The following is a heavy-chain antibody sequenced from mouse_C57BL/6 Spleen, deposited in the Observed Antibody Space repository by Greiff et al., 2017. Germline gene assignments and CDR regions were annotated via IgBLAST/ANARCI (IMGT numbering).Heavy chain of an antibody. CDR3: ASPYSNYGYFDV. CDR1: GYAFSSYW. CDR2: IYPGDGDT. V-gene: IGHV1-80*01. D-gene: IGHD2-5*01. J-gene: IGHJ1*03. Sequence: QAQLQQSGAELVKPGASVKISCKASGYAFSSYWMNWVKQRPGKGLEWIGQIYPGDGDTNYNGKFKGKATLTADKSSSTAYMQLSSLTSEDSAVYFCASPYSNYGYFDVWGTGTTVTVSS.